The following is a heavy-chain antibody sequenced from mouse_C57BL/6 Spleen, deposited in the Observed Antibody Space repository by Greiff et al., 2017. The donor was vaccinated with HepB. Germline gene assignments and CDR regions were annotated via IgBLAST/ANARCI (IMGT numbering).Heavy chain of an antibody. V-gene: IGHV1-50*01. J-gene: IGHJ2*01. CDR3: ARRGDYDPFDY. D-gene: IGHD2-4*01. CDR2: IDPSDSYT. CDR1: GYTFTSYW. Sequence: VQLQQPGAELVKPGASVKLSCKASGYTFTSYWMQWVKQRPGQGLEWIGEIDPSDSYTNYNQKFKGKATLTVDTSSSTAYMQLSSLTSEDSAVYYCARRGDYDPFDYWGQGTTLTVSS.